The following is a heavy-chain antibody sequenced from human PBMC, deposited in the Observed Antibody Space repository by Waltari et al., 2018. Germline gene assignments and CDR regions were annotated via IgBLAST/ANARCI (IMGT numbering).Heavy chain of an antibody. J-gene: IGHJ4*02. D-gene: IGHD6-6*01. CDR1: GFTFSNYE. V-gene: IGHV3-48*03. CDR2: ISSRLNTR. Sequence: EVQLVESGGGVVQTGGSLRLSCAASGFTFSNYEVNWVRQAPGKGLEWIASISSRLNTRYNADSVKGRFTISRDNAKNSLHLQMNSLRAEDTAVYYCATRYGSSSMDYWGQGTLVTVSS. CDR3: ATRYGSSSMDY.